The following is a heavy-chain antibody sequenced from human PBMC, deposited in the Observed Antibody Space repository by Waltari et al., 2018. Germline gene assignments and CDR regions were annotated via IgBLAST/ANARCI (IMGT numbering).Heavy chain of an antibody. J-gene: IGHJ4*02. Sequence: QLQESGPGLVKPSGTLSLTCTVSGDSMNSNSWWSWVRQPPEKGLEWIGQINRSGRRNYNPSLESRVTISLYTSNRQFSLKLTSTTAADTAVYYCARDRGIGLYFDAWGQGTLVTVSP. CDR3: ARDRGIGLYFDA. CDR1: GDSMNSNSW. V-gene: IGHV4-4*02. CDR2: INRSGRR. D-gene: IGHD1-26*01.